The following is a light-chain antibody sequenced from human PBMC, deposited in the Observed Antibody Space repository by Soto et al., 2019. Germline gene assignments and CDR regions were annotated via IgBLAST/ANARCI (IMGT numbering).Light chain of an antibody. Sequence: EIVMTQSPATLSVSPGERATLSCRASQSVSVNLAWYQQKPGQPPRLLIYGASTRATGIPARFSGSGSGTEFTPTIISLQSEDFAVYYCQQDNNWPPLTFGGGTKVEIK. V-gene: IGKV3-15*01. CDR1: QSVSVN. J-gene: IGKJ4*01. CDR2: GAS. CDR3: QQDNNWPPLT.